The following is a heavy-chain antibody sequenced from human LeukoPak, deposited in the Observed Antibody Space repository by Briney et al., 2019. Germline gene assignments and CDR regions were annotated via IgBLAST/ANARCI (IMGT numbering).Heavy chain of an antibody. J-gene: IGHJ3*02. CDR1: RFTFRNYA. Sequence: GGSLRLSCAASRFTFRNYAMSWVRQAPGRGLEWLCIISGSADSKYYADSVKGRFTISRDNPRRTLYLEINILRAEDTAVYYCAKADATIGGAFDTWGEGTMVIVSS. D-gene: IGHD3-16*01. CDR2: ISGSADSK. V-gene: IGHV3-23*01. CDR3: AKADATIGGAFDT.